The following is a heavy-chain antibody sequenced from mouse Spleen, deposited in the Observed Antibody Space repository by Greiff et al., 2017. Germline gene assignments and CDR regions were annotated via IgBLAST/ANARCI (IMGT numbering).Heavy chain of an antibody. Sequence: QVQLQQPGAELVKPGASVKLSCKASGYTFTSYWMHWVKQRPGQGLEWIGMIHPNSGSTNYNEKFKSKATLTVDKSSSTAYMQLSSLTSEDSAVYYCARSVTTGHYYAMDYWGQGTSVTVSS. CDR3: ARSVTTGHYYAMDY. CDR2: IHPNSGST. V-gene: IGHV1-64*01. D-gene: IGHD1-1*01. J-gene: IGHJ4*01. CDR1: GYTFTSYW.